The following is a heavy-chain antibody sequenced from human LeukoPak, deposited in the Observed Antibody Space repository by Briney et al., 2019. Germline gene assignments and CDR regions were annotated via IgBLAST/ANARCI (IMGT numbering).Heavy chain of an antibody. CDR1: GFTFSSYE. D-gene: IGHD1-14*01. CDR2: ISTSGSTM. Sequence: PGGSLRLSCAASGFTFSSYEVNWVRQAPGKGLEWVSYISTSGSTMYYADSVKGRFTVSRDNAKNSLYLQMNSLRAEDTAVYYCAREGISKTYYYYGMDVWGQGTTVTVSS. CDR3: AREGISKTYYYYGMDV. V-gene: IGHV3-48*03. J-gene: IGHJ6*02.